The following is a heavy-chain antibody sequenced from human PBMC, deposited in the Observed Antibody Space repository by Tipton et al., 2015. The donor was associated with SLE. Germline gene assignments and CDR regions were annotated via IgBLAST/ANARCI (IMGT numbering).Heavy chain of an antibody. CDR2: IYTDGSRT. V-gene: IGHV3-74*01. D-gene: IGHD3-22*01. Sequence: SLRLSCAASGFTFSNFWMHWVRQAPGKGLVWVSRIYTDGSRTHYADSVRGRFTISRDNAKNTLYLQMNSLRAEDTAAYYCARGESSGYYVDYWGHGTLVTVSS. CDR1: GFTFSNFW. J-gene: IGHJ4*01. CDR3: ARGESSGYYVDY.